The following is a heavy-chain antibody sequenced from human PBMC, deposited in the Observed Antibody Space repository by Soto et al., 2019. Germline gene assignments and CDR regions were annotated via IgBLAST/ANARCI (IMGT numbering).Heavy chain of an antibody. Sequence: PGGSLRLSCAASGFTFSDYYMSWIRQAPGKGLGWVSYISSSSSYTNYADSVKGRFTISRDNAKNSLYLQMNSLRAEDTAVYYCARDSDRRSPKNWFDPWGQGTLVTVSS. J-gene: IGHJ5*02. CDR1: GFTFSDYY. V-gene: IGHV3-11*06. CDR3: ARDSDRRSPKNWFDP. CDR2: ISSSSSYT. D-gene: IGHD3-22*01.